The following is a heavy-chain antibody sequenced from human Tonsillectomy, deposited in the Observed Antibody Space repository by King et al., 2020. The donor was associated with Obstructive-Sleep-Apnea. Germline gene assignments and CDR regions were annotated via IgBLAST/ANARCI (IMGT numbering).Heavy chain of an antibody. D-gene: IGHD5-24*01. CDR2: LSYNGNTI. J-gene: IGHJ4*02. CDR1: GFTFSDYA. Sequence: VQLVESGGGLVHPGGSLRLSCSCSGFTFSDYAMQCVRQAPGKRLGYVSSLSYNGNTIYHADSVKGRFTISRDNSKNTLYLQMNSLRGEDTAVYYCVKDPRRDGYNWLDYWGRGTLVTVSS. CDR3: VKDPRRDGYNWLDY. V-gene: IGHV3-64D*09.